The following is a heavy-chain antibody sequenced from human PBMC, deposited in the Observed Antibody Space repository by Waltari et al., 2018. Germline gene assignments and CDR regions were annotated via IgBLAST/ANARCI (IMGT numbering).Heavy chain of an antibody. Sequence: EVQLLESGGGLVQPGGSLRLSCAASGFTFSSYAMSWVRQAPGKRLEWVSSISASGGTTYYADSVKGRFTISRDNSKNTLYLQMNSLRAEDTAVYYCAKYISGVGATNPLFDCWGQGTLVTVSS. D-gene: IGHD1-26*01. CDR3: AKYISGVGATNPLFDC. V-gene: IGHV3-23*01. J-gene: IGHJ4*02. CDR1: GFTFSSYA. CDR2: ISASGGTT.